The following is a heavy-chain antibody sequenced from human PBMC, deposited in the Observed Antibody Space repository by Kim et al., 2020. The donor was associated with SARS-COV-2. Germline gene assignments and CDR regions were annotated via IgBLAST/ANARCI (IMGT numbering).Heavy chain of an antibody. CDR2: IDPSDSYT. CDR1: GYSFTSYW. CDR3: ATGAMTTVVTPDYYYYYGMDV. Sequence: GESLKISCKGSGYSFTSYWISWVRQMPGKGLEWMGRIDPSDSYTNYSPSFQGHVTISADKSISTAYLQWSSLKASDTAMYYCATGAMTTVVTPDYYYYYGMDVWGQGTTVTVSS. D-gene: IGHD4-17*01. J-gene: IGHJ6*02. V-gene: IGHV5-10-1*01.